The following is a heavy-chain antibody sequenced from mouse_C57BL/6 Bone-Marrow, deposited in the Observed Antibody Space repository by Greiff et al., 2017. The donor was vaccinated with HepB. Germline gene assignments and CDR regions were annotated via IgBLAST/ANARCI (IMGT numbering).Heavy chain of an antibody. V-gene: IGHV2-6*03. CDR2: IWSDGST. CDR3: ARLNYGHWYFDV. CDR1: GFSLTSYG. J-gene: IGHJ1*03. D-gene: IGHD1-1*01. Sequence: VQLVESGPGLVAPSQSLSITCTVSGFSLTSYGVHWVRQPPGKGLEWLVVIWSDGSTTYNSALKSRLSISKDNSKSQVFLKMNSLQTADTARYYWARLNYGHWYFDVWGTGTTVTVSS.